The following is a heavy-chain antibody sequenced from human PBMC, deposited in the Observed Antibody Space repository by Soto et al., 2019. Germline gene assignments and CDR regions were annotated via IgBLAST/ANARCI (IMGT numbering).Heavy chain of an antibody. Sequence: EVPLVESGGGLVQPGRSLRLSCVASGFTADDYDMHWVRQAPGKGLEWVSGISSNSDTIDYADSVKGRFTISRDNAKNSLFLQMNSLRPEDTALYYCAKDMKWGGMTTIHYFDSWGQGTLVTVSS. J-gene: IGHJ4*02. CDR1: GFTADDYD. V-gene: IGHV3-9*02. D-gene: IGHD4-17*01. CDR2: ISSNSDTI. CDR3: AKDMKWGGMTTIHYFDS.